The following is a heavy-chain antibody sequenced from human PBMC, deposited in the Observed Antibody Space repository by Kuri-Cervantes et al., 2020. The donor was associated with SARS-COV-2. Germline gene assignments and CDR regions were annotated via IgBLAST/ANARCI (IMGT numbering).Heavy chain of an antibody. CDR1: GGSISSSSYY. CDR3: ARPGGFLDV. J-gene: IGHJ6*04. D-gene: IGHD4-23*01. CDR2: IYYSGST. Sequence: SETLSLTCTVSGGSISSSSYYWGWIRQPPGKGLEWIGSIYYSGSTNYNPFLKSRVTISVDTSKNQFSRKLSSVTAADTAVYYCARPGGFLDVWGKGTTVTVSS. V-gene: IGHV4-39*07.